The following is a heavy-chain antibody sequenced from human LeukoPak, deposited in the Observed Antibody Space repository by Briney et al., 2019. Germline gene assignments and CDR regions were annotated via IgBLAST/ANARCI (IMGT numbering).Heavy chain of an antibody. CDR2: ITGSGDTT. D-gene: IGHD3-22*01. Sequence: QPGGPLRLSCAASGISFSNYSMNWVRQAPGKGLEWVSGITGSGDTTHHADSVKGRFTISRDNSKNTLFLQMNSLRVEDTALYYCARAYGSSGYFQLPIDYWGQGTLVTVSS. CDR1: GISFSNYS. J-gene: IGHJ4*02. CDR3: ARAYGSSGYFQLPIDY. V-gene: IGHV3-23*01.